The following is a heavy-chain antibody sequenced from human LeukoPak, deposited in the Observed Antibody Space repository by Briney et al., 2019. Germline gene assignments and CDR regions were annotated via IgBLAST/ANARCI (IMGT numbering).Heavy chain of an antibody. CDR1: GGSITTYY. V-gene: IGHV4-4*07. Sequence: PSETLSLTCTVSGGSITTYYWSWIRQPAGKGLEWLGRVYSSGSTKYNPSLKSRVTISVDTSKNQFSLKLSSVTAADTAVYYCARDKSGSPHNWFDPWGQGTLVSVSS. D-gene: IGHD6-25*01. CDR3: ARDKSGSPHNWFDP. J-gene: IGHJ5*02. CDR2: VYSSGST.